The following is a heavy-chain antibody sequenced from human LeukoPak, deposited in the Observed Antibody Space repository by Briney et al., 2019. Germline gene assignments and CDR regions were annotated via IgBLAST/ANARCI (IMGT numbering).Heavy chain of an antibody. CDR1: GFTFSSYD. CDR3: ARLDGALGAFDI. CDR2: IGTAGDT. Sequence: QSGGSLRLSCAASGFTFSSYDMHWVRQATGKGLEWVSAIGTAGDTYYPGSVKGRFTISRENAKNSLYLQMNSLRAGDTAVYYCARLDGALGAFDIWGQGTMVTISS. D-gene: IGHD3/OR15-3a*01. J-gene: IGHJ3*02. V-gene: IGHV3-13*01.